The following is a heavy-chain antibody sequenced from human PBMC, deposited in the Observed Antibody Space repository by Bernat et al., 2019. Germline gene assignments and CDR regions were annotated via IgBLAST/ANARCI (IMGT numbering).Heavy chain of an antibody. CDR2: ISGSGGST. Sequence: EVQLLESGGGLVQPGGSLRLSCAASGFTFSSYAMSWVRQAPGKGLEWVSAISGSGGSTYYADSVKGRFTISRDNSKNTLYLQMNSLRAEDTAVYYCARVPSFGYYDSSGYYDYWGQGTLVTVSS. V-gene: IGHV3-23*01. CDR3: ARVPSFGYYDSSGYYDY. CDR1: GFTFSSYA. J-gene: IGHJ4*02. D-gene: IGHD3-22*01.